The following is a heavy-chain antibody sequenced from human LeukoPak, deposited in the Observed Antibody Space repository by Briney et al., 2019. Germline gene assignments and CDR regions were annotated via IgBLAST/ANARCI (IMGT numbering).Heavy chain of an antibody. CDR3: ARVVVVVADPFDY. V-gene: IGHV3-53*01. CDR2: IYSGGST. J-gene: IGHJ4*02. D-gene: IGHD2-15*01. CDR1: GFTVSSNY. Sequence: PGGSLRLSCAASGFTVSSNYMSWVRQAPGKGLEWVSVIYSGGSTYYADSVKGRFTISRDNSKNTLYLQMNSLRAEDTAVYYCARVVVVVADPFDYWGQGTLVTVSS.